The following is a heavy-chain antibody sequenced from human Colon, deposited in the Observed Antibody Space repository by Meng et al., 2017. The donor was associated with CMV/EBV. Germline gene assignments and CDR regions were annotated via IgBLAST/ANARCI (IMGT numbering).Heavy chain of an antibody. J-gene: IGHJ4*02. Sequence: ASVKVSCKASGYTFTNYYIHWVRQAPGQGLEWMGWIDPNSGDKNCAQKFQGMVSMTRDTSTTTAHMELTSLKSDDTALYYCAREGMSTPSAADYWGQGTLVTVSS. CDR2: IDPNSGDK. CDR3: AREGMSTPSAADY. CDR1: GYTFTNYY. V-gene: IGHV1-2*02.